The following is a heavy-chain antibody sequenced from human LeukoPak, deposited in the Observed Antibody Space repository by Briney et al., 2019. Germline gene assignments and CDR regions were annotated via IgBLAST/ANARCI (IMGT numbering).Heavy chain of an antibody. CDR1: GYTFTSYG. D-gene: IGHD3-9*01. CDR3: ARDPYGSVGGYYDIFRWFDP. CDR2: ISAYNGNT. J-gene: IGHJ5*02. Sequence: EASVKVSCKASGYTFTSYGISWVRQAPGQGLEWMGWISAYNGNTNYAQKLQGRVTMTTDTSTSTAYMELRSLRSDDTAVYYCARDPYGSVGGYYDIFRWFDPWGQGTLVTVSS. V-gene: IGHV1-18*01.